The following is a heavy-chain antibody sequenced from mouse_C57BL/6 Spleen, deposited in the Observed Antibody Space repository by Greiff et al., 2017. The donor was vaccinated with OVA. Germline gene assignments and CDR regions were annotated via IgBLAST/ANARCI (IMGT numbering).Heavy chain of an antibody. Sequence: EVKLVESGGGLVQPKGSLKLSCAASGFSFNTYAMNWVRQAPGKGLEWVARIRSKSNNYATYYADSVKDRFTISRDDSESMLYLQMNNLKTEDTAMYYCVRHNYGLYYAMDYWGQGTSVTVSS. CDR2: IRSKSNNYAT. CDR1: GFSFNTYA. J-gene: IGHJ4*01. D-gene: IGHD1-1*01. CDR3: VRHNYGLYYAMDY. V-gene: IGHV10-1*01.